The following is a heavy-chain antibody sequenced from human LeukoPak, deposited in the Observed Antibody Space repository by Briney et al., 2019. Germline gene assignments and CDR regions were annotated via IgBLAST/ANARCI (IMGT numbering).Heavy chain of an antibody. V-gene: IGHV1-69*04. CDR3: ARDCWDYGSGSYCGIDY. CDR2: IIPILGIA. D-gene: IGHD3-10*01. CDR1: GGTFSSYT. Sequence: SVKVSCKASGGTFSSYTISWVRQAPGQGLEWMGRIIPILGIANYAQKFQGRVTITADKSTSTAYMELSSLRSEDTAVYYCARDCWDYGSGSYCGIDYWGQGTLVTVSS. J-gene: IGHJ4*02.